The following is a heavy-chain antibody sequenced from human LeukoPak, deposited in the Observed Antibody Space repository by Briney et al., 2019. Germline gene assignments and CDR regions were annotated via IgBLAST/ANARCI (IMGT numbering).Heavy chain of an antibody. CDR3: ARDWYYDFWSGYFDY. J-gene: IGHJ4*02. Sequence: ASVKVSCKASGGTFSSYAISWVRQAPGQGLEWMGWINPNSGGTNYAQKFQGRVTMTRDTSISTAYMELSRLRSDDTAVYYCARDWYYDFWSGYFDYWGQGTLVTVSS. V-gene: IGHV1-2*02. D-gene: IGHD3-3*01. CDR2: INPNSGGT. CDR1: GGTFSSYA.